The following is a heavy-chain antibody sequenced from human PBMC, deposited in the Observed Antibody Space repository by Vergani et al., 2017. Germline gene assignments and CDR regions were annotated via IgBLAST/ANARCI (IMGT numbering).Heavy chain of an antibody. CDR2: INHSGST. D-gene: IGHD2-15*01. CDR3: ARASCSGGSGYRYYYYYYMDV. Sequence: QVQLQQWGAGLLKPSETLSLTCAVYGGSFSGYYWSWIRQPPGKGLEWIGEINHSGSTNYNPSLKSRVTISVDTSKNQFSLNLSSVTAADTAVYYCARASCSGGSGYRYYYYYYMDVWGKGTTVTVSS. CDR1: GGSFSGYY. V-gene: IGHV4-34*01. J-gene: IGHJ6*03.